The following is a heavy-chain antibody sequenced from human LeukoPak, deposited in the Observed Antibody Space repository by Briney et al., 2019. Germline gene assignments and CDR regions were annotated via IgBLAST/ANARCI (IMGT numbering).Heavy chain of an antibody. D-gene: IGHD2-21*02. CDR1: GFTVSSNY. J-gene: IGHJ4*02. Sequence: GGSLRLSCAASGFTVSSNYMSWVRQAPGKGLEGGSVIYSGGRTYYSDSVKGRCTISRDNSKNTLYLQMNSLRAEDTAVYYCARTSYCGGDCSFDYWGQGTLVTVSS. CDR2: IYSGGRT. CDR3: ARTSYCGGDCSFDY. V-gene: IGHV3-53*01.